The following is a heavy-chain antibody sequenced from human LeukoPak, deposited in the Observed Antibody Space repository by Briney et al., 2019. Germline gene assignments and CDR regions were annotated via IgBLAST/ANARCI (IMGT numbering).Heavy chain of an antibody. CDR1: GFTFSSYA. CDR2: ISGSGGST. CDR3: AKWAGIVGASDFDY. D-gene: IGHD1-26*01. Sequence: GGSLTLSCAASGFTFSSYAMSWVRQAPGKGLEWVSAISGSGGSTYYADSVKGRFTISRDNSKNTLYLPMNSLRAEDTAVYYCAKWAGIVGASDFDYWGQGTLVTVSS. J-gene: IGHJ4*02. V-gene: IGHV3-23*01.